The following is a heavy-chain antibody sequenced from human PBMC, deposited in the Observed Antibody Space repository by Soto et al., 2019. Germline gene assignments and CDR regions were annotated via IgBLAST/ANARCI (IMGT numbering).Heavy chain of an antibody. V-gene: IGHV3-21*06. J-gene: IGHJ4*02. Sequence: EVQLVESGGGLVKPGGSVRLSCEASGFTFTSDSMTWVRQAPGKGLEWVSSISSHGRDIFYADSVKGRFTISRDNAKDSLHLQMNSLPGEDSAVYYCARGGALAGKLDLWGQGTLVTVSS. CDR2: ISSHGRDI. CDR1: GFTFTSDS. D-gene: IGHD6-19*01. CDR3: ARGGALAGKLDL.